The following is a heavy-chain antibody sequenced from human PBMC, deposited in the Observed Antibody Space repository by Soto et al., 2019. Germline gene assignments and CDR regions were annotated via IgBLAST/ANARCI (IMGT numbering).Heavy chain of an antibody. CDR3: ARTRNGGVADSFDS. Sequence: GGSLRISCAASGFTFSRHAIHWVRLTPGRGLEWVLAISRDGSYIYYTDSVKGRFTVSRDNSKNTVFVQMNRLIPDDTALYFCARTRNGGVADSFDSWGHGTRVTVSS. CDR2: ISRDGSYI. V-gene: IGHV3-30*04. J-gene: IGHJ5*01. D-gene: IGHD3-3*01. CDR1: GFTFSRHA.